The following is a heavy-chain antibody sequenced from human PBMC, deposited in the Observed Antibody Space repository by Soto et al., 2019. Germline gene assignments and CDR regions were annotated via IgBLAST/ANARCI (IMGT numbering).Heavy chain of an antibody. CDR1: GFTVSSNY. J-gene: IGHJ6*03. CDR2: IYSGGST. Sequence: LSLTCAASGFTVSSNYMSWVRQAPGKGLGWVSVIYSGGSTYYADSVKGRFTISRYNSKNTLYLQMNSLIAEDTAVYYCAGDSMAAADAYYYYYMDVWGKGTTVTVSS. CDR3: AGDSMAAADAYYYYYMDV. V-gene: IGHV3-66*02. D-gene: IGHD6-13*01.